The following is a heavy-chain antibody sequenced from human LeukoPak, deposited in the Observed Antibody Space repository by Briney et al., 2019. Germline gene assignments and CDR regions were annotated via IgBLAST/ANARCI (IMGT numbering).Heavy chain of an antibody. D-gene: IGHD3-22*01. J-gene: IGHJ4*02. CDR2: ISGTGGRT. V-gene: IGHV3-23*01. CDR3: AKSSYYDSSGYYREYYFDY. Sequence: PGGSLRLSCAASGFTFSSYAMSWVRQAPGKGLEWVSAISGTGGRTYYADSVKGRFTISRDNSKNTLYLQMNSLRAEDTAVYYCAKSSYYDSSGYYREYYFDYWGQGTLVTVSS. CDR1: GFTFSSYA.